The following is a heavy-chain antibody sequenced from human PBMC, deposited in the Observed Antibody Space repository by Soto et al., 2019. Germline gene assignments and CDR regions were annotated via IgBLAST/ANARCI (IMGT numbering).Heavy chain of an antibody. Sequence: QVQLVQSGAEVKKPGSSVKVSCKASGGTFSRYTXXXXXXXXXQGXEXMGRIIPIAAIANYTQKFQGRVTITVXKSSXTAYMELSSLXSXDTAVYYCARGSTIVRGAPSWFDPWGQGTLVTVSS. CDR3: ARGSTIVRGAPSWFDP. V-gene: IGHV1-69*02. CDR2: IIPIAAIA. CDR1: GGTFSRYT. J-gene: IGHJ5*02. D-gene: IGHD3-10*01.